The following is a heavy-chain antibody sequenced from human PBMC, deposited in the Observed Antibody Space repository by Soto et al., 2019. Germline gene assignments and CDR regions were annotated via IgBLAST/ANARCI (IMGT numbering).Heavy chain of an antibody. Sequence: PSETLSLTCTVSGCSISRSTYYWGWLRQPPGKGLEWIGSIYYSGSTYYNPSLKSRVTISVDTSKNQFSLKLSSVTAADTAVYYCASPKIAFYNWFDPWGQGTLVTVSS. J-gene: IGHJ5*02. CDR1: GCSISRSTYY. V-gene: IGHV4-39*01. CDR3: ASPKIAFYNWFDP. D-gene: IGHD3-3*02. CDR2: IYYSGST.